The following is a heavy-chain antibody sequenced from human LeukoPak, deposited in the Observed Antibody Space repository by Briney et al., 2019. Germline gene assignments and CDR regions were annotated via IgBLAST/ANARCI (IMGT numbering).Heavy chain of an antibody. CDR2: ISYDGSNK. CDR1: GFTFSSYA. J-gene: IGHJ5*02. Sequence: GRSLRLSCAASGFTFSSYAMHWVRQAPGKGLGWVAVISYDGSNKYYADSVKGRFTISRDNSKNTLYLQMNSLRAEDTAVYYCARRSAVTTSRRGLDPWGQGTLVTVSS. V-gene: IGHV3-30-3*01. CDR3: ARRSAVTTSRRGLDP. D-gene: IGHD4-17*01.